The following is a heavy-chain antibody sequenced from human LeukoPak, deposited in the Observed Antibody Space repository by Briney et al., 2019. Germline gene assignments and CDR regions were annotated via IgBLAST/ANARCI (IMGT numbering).Heavy chain of an antibody. D-gene: IGHD2-21*01. Sequence: PGGSLRLSCAASGFTFTSYGMPWVRQAPGKGLEWVAMIWYDGSHKKYADSVEGRFSTSRDTSKNTLYLQMNSLRADDTAVYYCARGIPIPATHPIDYWGQGSLVTVPS. CDR1: GFTFTSYG. CDR3: ARGIPIPATHPIDY. J-gene: IGHJ4*02. CDR2: IWYDGSHK. V-gene: IGHV3-33*08.